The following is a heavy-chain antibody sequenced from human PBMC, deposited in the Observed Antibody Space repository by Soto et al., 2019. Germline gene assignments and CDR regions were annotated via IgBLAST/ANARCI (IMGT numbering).Heavy chain of an antibody. D-gene: IGHD2-2*01. CDR3: ARDLEYQLSLGGMDV. CDR2: IYYSGST. J-gene: IGHJ6*02. CDR1: GGSISSGDYY. Sequence: QVQLQESGPGLVKPSQTLSLTCTVSGGSISSGDYYWSWIRQPPGKGLEWIGYIYYSGSTYYNPSLQSRVTISVDTSKNQFSLKLSSVTAADTAVYYCARDLEYQLSLGGMDVWGQGTTVTVSS. V-gene: IGHV4-30-4*01.